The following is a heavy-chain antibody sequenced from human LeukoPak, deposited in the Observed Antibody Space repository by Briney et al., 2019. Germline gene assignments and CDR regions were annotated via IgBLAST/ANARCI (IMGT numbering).Heavy chain of an antibody. D-gene: IGHD2-2*01. V-gene: IGHV4-4*07. J-gene: IGHJ6*02. CDR2: FYTSGST. CDR3: ARDGCSSTSCYSGMDV. Sequence: SETLSLTCTVSGGSISSYYWSWIRQPAGKGLEWIGRFYTSGSTNYSPSLKSRVTMSVDTSKNQFSLKLRSVTAADTAVYYCARDGCSSTSCYSGMDVWGQGTTVTVSS. CDR1: GGSISSYY.